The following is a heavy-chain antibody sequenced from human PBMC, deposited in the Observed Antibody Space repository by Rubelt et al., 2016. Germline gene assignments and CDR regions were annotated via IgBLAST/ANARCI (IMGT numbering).Heavy chain of an antibody. CDR3: GRHERDPYYYGSVT. CDR2: IYSDGTT. CDR1: AFSVSSNY. V-gene: IGHV3-66*04. D-gene: IGHD3-10*01. J-gene: IGHJ5*02. Sequence: EVQLVESGGGLVQPGGSLRLSCAASAFSVSSNYMNWVRQAPGKGLEWVSIIYSDGTTYYADSVKDRFTISRDNSKNTVYLQKNSLRVEDTAVYYCGRHERDPYYYGSVTWGQGTLVTVSS.